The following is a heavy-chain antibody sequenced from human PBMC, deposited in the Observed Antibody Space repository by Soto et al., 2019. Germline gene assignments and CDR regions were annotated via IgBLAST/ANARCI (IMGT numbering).Heavy chain of an antibody. CDR3: TRERVTMIRGIIYDYYGMDV. Sequence: SQTLSLTCAISGDSVSSNSAAWNWIRQSPSRGLEWLGRTYYKSKWYNDYAVSVKSRITIRPDTSKNQFSLQLNSVTPEDTAVYYCTRERVTMIRGIIYDYYGMDVWGQGTTVTVSS. CDR1: GDSVSSNSAA. V-gene: IGHV6-1*01. CDR2: TYYKSKWYN. D-gene: IGHD3-10*01. J-gene: IGHJ6*02.